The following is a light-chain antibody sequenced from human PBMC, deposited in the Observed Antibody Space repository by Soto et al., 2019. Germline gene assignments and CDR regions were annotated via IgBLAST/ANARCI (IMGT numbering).Light chain of an antibody. V-gene: IGKV3-15*01. J-gene: IGKJ1*01. CDR2: GAS. CDR1: PSVTNY. CDR3: QQYKSYWT. Sequence: VRAGRSCRASPSVTNYLAWYQQKPGQPPRLLIFGASTRATGIPARFSGGGSGTEFTLTINSLQPDDFATYYCQQYKSYWTFAQGTIVDIK.